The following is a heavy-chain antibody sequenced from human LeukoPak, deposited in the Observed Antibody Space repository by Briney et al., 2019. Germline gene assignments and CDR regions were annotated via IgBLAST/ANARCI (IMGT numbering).Heavy chain of an antibody. CDR1: GYTFTSYY. Sequence: GASVKVSCKASGYTFTSYYMHWVRQAPGQGLEWMGIINPSGGSTSYAQKFQGRVTMTRDTSTSTVYMELSSLRSKDTAVYYCAREESYGDYVRYYYYYGMDVWGQGTTVTVSS. CDR2: INPSGGST. J-gene: IGHJ6*02. V-gene: IGHV1-46*01. D-gene: IGHD4-17*01. CDR3: AREESYGDYVRYYYYYGMDV.